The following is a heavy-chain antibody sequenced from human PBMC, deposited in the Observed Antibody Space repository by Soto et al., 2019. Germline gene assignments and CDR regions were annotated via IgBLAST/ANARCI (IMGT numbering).Heavy chain of an antibody. D-gene: IGHD3-22*01. CDR3: ARQGSYYDSKSFGY. V-gene: IGHV5-51*01. Sequence: PGESLKISCRGSGYSFINYWIGWVRQMPGKGLEWMGIIYPGDSETKYSPSFQGQVTISADKSISTAYLQWNRVKASDTAMYYCARQGSYYDSKSFGYWGQGTLVTVSS. J-gene: IGHJ4*02. CDR2: IYPGDSET. CDR1: GYSFINYW.